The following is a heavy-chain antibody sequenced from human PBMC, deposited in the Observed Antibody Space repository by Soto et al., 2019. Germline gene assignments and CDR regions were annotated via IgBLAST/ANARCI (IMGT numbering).Heavy chain of an antibody. CDR2: ISYDGSNK. CDR3: ARDQGTYCSSTSRYYYYGMDV. V-gene: IGHV3-30-3*01. CDR1: GFTFISYA. D-gene: IGHD2-2*01. Sequence: PGGSLRLSCAAYGFTFISYAMHWGRQAPGKGLEWVAVISYDGSNKYYADSVKGRFTISRDNSKNTLYLQMNSLRAEDTAVYYCARDQGTYCSSTSRYYYYGMDVWGQGTTVTVSS. J-gene: IGHJ6*02.